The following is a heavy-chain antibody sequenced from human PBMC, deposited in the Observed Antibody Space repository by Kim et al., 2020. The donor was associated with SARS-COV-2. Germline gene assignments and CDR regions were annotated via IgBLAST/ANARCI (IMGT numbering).Heavy chain of an antibody. V-gene: IGHV3-30*04. CDR3: ARARPPIAVAGMTPGYYYYYGMDV. J-gene: IGHJ6*02. CDR1: GFTFSSYA. Sequence: GGSLRLSCAASGFTFSSYAMHWVRQAPGKGLEWVAVISYDGSNKYYADSVKGRFTISRDNSKNTLYLQMNSLRAEDTAVYYCARARPPIAVAGMTPGYYYYYGMDVWGQGTTVTVSS. CDR2: ISYDGSNK. D-gene: IGHD6-19*01.